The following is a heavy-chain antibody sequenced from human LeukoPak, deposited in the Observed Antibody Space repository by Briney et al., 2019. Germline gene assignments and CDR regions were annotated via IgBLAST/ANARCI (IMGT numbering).Heavy chain of an antibody. D-gene: IGHD2-15*01. CDR2: IRQDGSDK. CDR1: GFTFNSYW. CDR3: ARHSRGSPIDD. J-gene: IGHJ4*02. Sequence: PGGSLRLSCAASGFTFNSYWMSWVRQAPEKGPEWLANIRQDGSDKQYVDSVKGRFTFSRDNAKNSLYLQMNSLSAEDTAVYYCARHSRGSPIDDWGQGTLVTVSS. V-gene: IGHV3-7*01.